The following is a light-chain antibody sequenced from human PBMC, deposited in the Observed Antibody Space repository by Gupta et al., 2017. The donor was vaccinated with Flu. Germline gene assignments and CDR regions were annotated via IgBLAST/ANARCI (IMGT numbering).Light chain of an antibody. Sequence: EIVLTQSPGTLSLSPGEGATLYCRASQSVSSRSLAWYQQKPGQAPRLLINGASNRATGIPDRFRGSGSGTYFTLTINRLEPEDFAVFYCQQYGSAPFTFGGGTKVEIK. J-gene: IGKJ4*01. CDR3: QQYGSAPFT. CDR1: QSVSSRS. V-gene: IGKV3-20*01. CDR2: GAS.